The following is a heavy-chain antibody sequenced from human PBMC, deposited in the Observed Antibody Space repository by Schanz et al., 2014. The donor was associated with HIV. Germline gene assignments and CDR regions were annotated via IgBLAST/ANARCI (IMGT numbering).Heavy chain of an antibody. V-gene: IGHV3-23*01. J-gene: IGHJ6*02. CDR2: LSGSGDRT. Sequence: EVQLLESGGGLVQPGGSLRVSCAASGFSFLRYEMSWVRQAPGKGLEWLSTLSGSGDRTYYADSVKGRFTISRDNSKNTLYLQMNSLRAEDTAVYYCAKRGVDYYYGMDVWGQGTTVTVSS. CDR3: AKRGVDYYYGMDV. CDR1: GFSFLRYE. D-gene: IGHD2-8*01.